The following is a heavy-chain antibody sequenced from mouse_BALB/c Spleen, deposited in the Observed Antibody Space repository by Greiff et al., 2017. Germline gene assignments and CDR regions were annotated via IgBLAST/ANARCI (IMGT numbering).Heavy chain of an antibody. Sequence: EVQRVESGGGLVKPGGSLKLSCAASGFTFSSYTMSWVRQTPEKRLEWVATISSGGSYTYYPDSVKGRFTISRDNAKNTLYLQMSSLKSEDTAMYYCTREGDDYDPLAYWGQGTLVTVSA. J-gene: IGHJ3*01. CDR2: ISSGGSYT. V-gene: IGHV5-6-4*01. CDR1: GFTFSSYT. CDR3: TREGDDYDPLAY. D-gene: IGHD2-4*01.